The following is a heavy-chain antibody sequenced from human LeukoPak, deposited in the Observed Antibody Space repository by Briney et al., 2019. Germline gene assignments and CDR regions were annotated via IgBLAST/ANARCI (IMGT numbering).Heavy chain of an antibody. J-gene: IGHJ6*03. CDR2: IKQDGSEK. CDR1: GFTFSSYS. CDR3: AKDRCSNGVGCYYYYMDV. D-gene: IGHD2-8*01. Sequence: GGSLRLSCAASGFTFSSYSMSWVRQAPGKGLEWVANIKQDGSEKNYVGSVKGRFTIARDNAKNSLYLQMNSLRAEDTAVYYCAKDRCSNGVGCYYYYMDVWGKGTSVTISS. V-gene: IGHV3-7*01.